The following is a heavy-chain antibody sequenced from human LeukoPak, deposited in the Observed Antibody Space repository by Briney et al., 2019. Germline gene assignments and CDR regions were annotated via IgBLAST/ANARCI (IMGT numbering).Heavy chain of an antibody. CDR2: IYTSGST. D-gene: IGHD6-13*01. CDR1: GGSISSYY. V-gene: IGHV4-4*07. J-gene: IGHJ5*02. CDR3: ARKGPIRQQLVVEVMGDWFGP. Sequence: PSETLSLTCTVSGGSISSYYWSWIRQPAGKGLEWIGRIYTSGSTNYNPSLKSRVTMSVDTSKNQFSLKLSSVTAADTAVYYCARKGPIRQQLVVEVMGDWFGPWGQGTLVTVSS.